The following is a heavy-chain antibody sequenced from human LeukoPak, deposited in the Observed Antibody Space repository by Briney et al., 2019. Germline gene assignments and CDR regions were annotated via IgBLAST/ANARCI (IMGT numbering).Heavy chain of an antibody. J-gene: IGHJ3*02. D-gene: IGHD1-14*01. Sequence: GGSLRLSCAASGFTFSSYAMSWVRQAPGKGLEWVSAISGSGGSTYSADSVKGRFTISRDNSKNTLYLQMNSLRAEDTAVYYCAKTIRRQGDAFDIWGQGTMVTVSS. CDR3: AKTIRRQGDAFDI. V-gene: IGHV3-23*01. CDR1: GFTFSSYA. CDR2: ISGSGGST.